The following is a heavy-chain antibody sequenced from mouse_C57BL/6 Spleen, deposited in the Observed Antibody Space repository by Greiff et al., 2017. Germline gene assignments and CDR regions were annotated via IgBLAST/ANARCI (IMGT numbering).Heavy chain of an antibody. CDR2: IWSGGST. CDR3: ARKRDGSSLYYYAMDY. Sequence: QVQLKESGPGLVQPSQSLSITCTVSGFSLTSYGVHWVRQSPGKGLEWLGVIWSGGSTDYNAAFISRLSISKDNSKSQVFFKMNSLQADDTAIYYCARKRDGSSLYYYAMDYWGQGTSVTVSS. V-gene: IGHV2-2*01. J-gene: IGHJ4*01. CDR1: GFSLTSYG. D-gene: IGHD1-1*01.